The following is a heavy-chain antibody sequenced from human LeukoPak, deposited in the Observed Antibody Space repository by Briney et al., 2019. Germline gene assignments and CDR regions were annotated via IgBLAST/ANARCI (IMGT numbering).Heavy chain of an antibody. CDR1: GFTISDHY. D-gene: IGHD2-15*01. Sequence: GGSLRLYCAASGFTISDHYMDWLRQAPGKGLKWVGRVRNKANGYRTEYDASVKGRFTVSGDASKSSLYLQMNSLKIEDTAVYYCARSGYCGAGTCYSDYFDYWGQGTLVTVSS. CDR3: ARSGYCGAGTCYSDYFDY. J-gene: IGHJ4*02. CDR2: VRNKANGYRT. V-gene: IGHV3-72*01.